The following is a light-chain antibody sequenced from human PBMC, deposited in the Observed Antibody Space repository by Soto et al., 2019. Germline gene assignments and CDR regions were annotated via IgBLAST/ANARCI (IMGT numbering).Light chain of an antibody. J-gene: IGLJ2*01. V-gene: IGLV2-14*01. Sequence: QAVVTQPASVSGPPGQAITLSCTGASNDIGGSVSWYQQHPGKAPKLIIYEVTYRPSGVSSRFSGSKSGNTASLTISGLQPEDEADYYCSSHTVSSTYVVFGGGTKLTVL. CDR3: SSHTVSSTYVV. CDR2: EVT. CDR1: SNDIGGS.